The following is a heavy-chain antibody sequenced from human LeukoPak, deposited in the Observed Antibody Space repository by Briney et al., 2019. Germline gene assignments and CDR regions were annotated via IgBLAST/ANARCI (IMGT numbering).Heavy chain of an antibody. D-gene: IGHD4-11*01. CDR2: ISGSGGLT. V-gene: IGHV3-48*03. CDR1: GFSFSEYE. Sequence: GGSLRLSCAASGFSFSEYEMNWVRQAPGKGLEWLAYISGSGGLTHYAACVKGRFTISRDTAENSVYLHMNSLTVKDPAVYYCVQSEYWGQGTLVTVAS. CDR3: VQSEY. J-gene: IGHJ1*01.